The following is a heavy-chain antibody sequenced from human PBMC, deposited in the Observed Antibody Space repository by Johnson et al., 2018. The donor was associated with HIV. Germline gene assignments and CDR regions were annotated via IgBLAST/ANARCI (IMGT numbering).Heavy chain of an antibody. D-gene: IGHD2/OR15-2a*01. Sequence: VQLVESGGDLVQPGGSLRLSCAASGFTFSSYAMSWVRQAPGKGLEWVSAISGSAISTYYADSVKGRFTISRDNSKNTLYLQMNSLRVEDTAVYYCTTDHYFLDALDIWGQGTMVTVS. CDR3: TTDHYFLDALDI. CDR1: GFTFSSYA. V-gene: IGHV3-23*04. CDR2: ISGSAIST. J-gene: IGHJ3*02.